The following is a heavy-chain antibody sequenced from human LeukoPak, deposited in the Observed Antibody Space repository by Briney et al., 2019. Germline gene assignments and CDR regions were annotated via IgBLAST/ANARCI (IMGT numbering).Heavy chain of an antibody. Sequence: GASVKVSCKASGYTFTGYYMHWVRQAPGQGLEWMGWINPNSGGTNYAQKFQGRVTMTRDTSISTAYMELSRLRSDDTAVYYCARAIVVVAATVNYYYYGMDVWGQGTTVTVSS. CDR3: ARAIVVVAATVNYYYYGMDV. CDR1: GYTFTGYY. CDR2: INPNSGGT. V-gene: IGHV1-2*02. J-gene: IGHJ6*02. D-gene: IGHD2-15*01.